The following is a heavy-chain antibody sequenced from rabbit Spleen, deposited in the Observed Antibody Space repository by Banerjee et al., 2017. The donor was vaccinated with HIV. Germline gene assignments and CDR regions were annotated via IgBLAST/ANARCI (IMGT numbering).Heavy chain of an antibody. CDR2: IYAGSSGFT. D-gene: IGHD8-1*01. CDR3: ARDTASSFSSYGMDL. V-gene: IGHV1S45*01. Sequence: QEQLVESGGGLVQPEGSLTLTCTASGFSFSDGYWMCWVRQAPGKGPEWIACIYAGSSGFTYFATWAKGRFTISKTSSTTVALQMTRLTAADTATYFCARDTASSFSSYGMDLWGPGTLVTVS. J-gene: IGHJ6*01. CDR1: GFSFSDGYW.